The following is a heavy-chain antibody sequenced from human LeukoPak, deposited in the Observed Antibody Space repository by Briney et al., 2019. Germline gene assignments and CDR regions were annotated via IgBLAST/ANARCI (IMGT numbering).Heavy chain of an antibody. D-gene: IGHD5-24*01. CDR2: ISSSGSTI. J-gene: IGHJ4*02. CDR1: GFTFSSYE. CDR3: AVATIKDYFDY. Sequence: PGGSLRLSCAASGFTFSSYEMNWVRQAPGKGLEWVSYISSSGSTIYYADSVKGRFTISRDNAKNSLYLRMNSLRAEDTAVYYCAVATIKDYFDYWGQGTPVTVSS. V-gene: IGHV3-48*03.